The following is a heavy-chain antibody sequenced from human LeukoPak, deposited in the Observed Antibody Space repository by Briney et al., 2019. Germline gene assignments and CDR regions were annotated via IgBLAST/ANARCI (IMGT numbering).Heavy chain of an antibody. Sequence: GGSLRLSCAASGFTFSSYGMSWVRQAPGKGLEWVSGISGNSGTTYYADSVKGRFTISRDNSKNTLYLQMNSLRAEDTAVYYCARAPTRGYNYGNFDYWGQGTLVTVSS. V-gene: IGHV3-23*01. D-gene: IGHD5-18*01. CDR1: GFTFSSYG. CDR3: ARAPTRGYNYGNFDY. CDR2: ISGNSGTT. J-gene: IGHJ4*02.